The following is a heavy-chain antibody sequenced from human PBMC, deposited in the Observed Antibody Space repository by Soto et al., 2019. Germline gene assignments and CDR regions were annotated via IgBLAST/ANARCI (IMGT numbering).Heavy chain of an antibody. CDR2: ISYDGRNK. CDR3: ARGFEFSSSWEFDY. CDR1: GFTFNSHG. V-gene: IGHV3-33*01. D-gene: IGHD6-13*01. Sequence: QVQLVESGGGVVQPGRSLRLSCAASGFTFNSHGMHWVRQAPGKGLEWVAGISYDGRNKYYADSVKGRITISRDNSKSTLSLQMNSLRVEDTAVDYCARGFEFSSSWEFDYWGQGTLVTVSS. J-gene: IGHJ4*02.